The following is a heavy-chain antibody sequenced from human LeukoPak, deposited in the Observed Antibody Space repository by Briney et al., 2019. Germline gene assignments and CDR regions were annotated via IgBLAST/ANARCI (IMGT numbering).Heavy chain of an antibody. J-gene: IGHJ4*02. CDR2: ISGSSGNI. CDR3: ASPVRG. V-gene: IGHV3-11*03. Sequence: PGGSLRLSCAASGFTFSNALMTWIRQAPGKGLEWVSYISGSSGNINYADSVKGRFTISRDNAKNSLYLQMNSLRDEDTAVYYCASPVRGWGQGALVTVSS. D-gene: IGHD3-10*01. CDR1: GFTFSNAL.